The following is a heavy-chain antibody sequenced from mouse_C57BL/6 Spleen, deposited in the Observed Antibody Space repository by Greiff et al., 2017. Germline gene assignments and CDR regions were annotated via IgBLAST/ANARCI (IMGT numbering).Heavy chain of an antibody. D-gene: IGHD2-14*01. CDR3: ARSRYNAMDY. Sequence: VQLQQPGAELVMPGASVKLSCKASGYTFTSYWMHWVKQRPGQGLEWIGEIDPSDSYTNYNQKFKGKSTLTVDKSSSTAYMQLSSLTSEDSAVYYCARSRYNAMDYWGQGTSVTVSS. V-gene: IGHV1-69*01. J-gene: IGHJ4*01. CDR1: GYTFTSYW. CDR2: IDPSDSYT.